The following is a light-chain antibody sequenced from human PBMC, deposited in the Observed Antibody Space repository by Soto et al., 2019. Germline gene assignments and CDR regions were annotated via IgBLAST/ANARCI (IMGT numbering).Light chain of an antibody. CDR3: QQSDSTPYT. V-gene: IGKV1-39*01. J-gene: IGKJ2*01. CDR2: DAS. CDR1: QTISTY. Sequence: DIQMTQSPSSLSASVRDSVTITCRASQTISTYLNWYQQKPGKAPRLLIYDASSLLSGVPSRFSGSGSGTDFTLTIASLQPEDFSTYYCQQSDSTPYTFGQGTKVDIK.